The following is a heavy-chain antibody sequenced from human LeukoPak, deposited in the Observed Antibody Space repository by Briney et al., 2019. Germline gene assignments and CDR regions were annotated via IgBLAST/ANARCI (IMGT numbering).Heavy chain of an antibody. V-gene: IGHV5-51*01. CDR1: GYSFTSYW. D-gene: IGHD2-15*01. CDR3: ARQMGRKRYSDGFDI. Sequence: GESLKISCKGSGYSFTSYWIGWVRQMPGKGLEWMGIIYPGDSDTRYSPSFQGQVTISADKSISTAYLQWSSLKASDTAMYYCARQMGRKRYSDGFDIWGQGTMVTVSS. CDR2: IYPGDSDT. J-gene: IGHJ3*02.